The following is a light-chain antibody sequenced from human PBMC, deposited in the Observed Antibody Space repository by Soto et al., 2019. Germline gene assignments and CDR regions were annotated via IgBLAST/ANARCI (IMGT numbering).Light chain of an antibody. CDR3: TSYTGSKNSRD. CDR2: GVT. J-gene: IGLJ1*01. Sequence: ALTQPPSASGSPGQSVTISCTGTSSDIGGYKYVSWYQQHPGKAPKLMIYGVTKRPSGVPDRVSGSKSGNTASLTGSGLQAEGEADYYCTSYTGSKNSRDLVTGTQVTVL. V-gene: IGLV2-8*01. CDR1: SSDIGGYKY.